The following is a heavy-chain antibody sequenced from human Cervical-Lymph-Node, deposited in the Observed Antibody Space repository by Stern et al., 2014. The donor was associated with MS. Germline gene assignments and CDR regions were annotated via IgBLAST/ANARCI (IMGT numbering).Heavy chain of an antibody. CDR3: AKGGSGSYLD. CDR2: ISYDGRDK. D-gene: IGHD1-26*01. Sequence: VQLLVSGGGVVQPWRSLRLSCAASGFVFRRYALHCVRQAPGQGLEWVALISYDGRDKYYTDSVTGRFTVSRDNSNNTVDLEMNSLRLEDTAVYYCAKGGSGSYLDWGQGSLVTVSS. J-gene: IGHJ4*02. V-gene: IGHV3-30*04. CDR1: GFVFRRYA.